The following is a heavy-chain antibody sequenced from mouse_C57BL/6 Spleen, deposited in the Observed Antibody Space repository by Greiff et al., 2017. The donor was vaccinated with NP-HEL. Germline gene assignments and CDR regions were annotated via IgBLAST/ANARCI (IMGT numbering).Heavy chain of an antibody. Sequence: QVQLQQSGAELVRPGTSVKVSCKASGYAFTNYLIEWVKQRPGQGLEWIGVINPGSGGTNYNEKFKGKATLTADKSSSTAYMQLSSLTSEDSAVYFCARYQDYWGQGTLVTVSA. CDR3: ARYQDY. CDR2: INPGSGGT. V-gene: IGHV1-54*01. CDR1: GYAFTNYL. J-gene: IGHJ3*01. D-gene: IGHD3-2*02.